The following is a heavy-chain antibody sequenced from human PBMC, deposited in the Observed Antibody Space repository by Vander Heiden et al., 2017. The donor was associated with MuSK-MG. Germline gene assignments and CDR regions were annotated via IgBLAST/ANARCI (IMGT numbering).Heavy chain of an antibody. Sequence: QVQLQESGPGLVKPSETLSLTCAVSGYSISSGYYWGWIRQPPGKGLEWIGSIYHSGSTYYNPSLKSRVTISVDTSKNQFSLKLSSVTAADTAVYYCASQTTVTTFFDYWGQGTLVTVSS. CDR3: ASQTTVTTFFDY. V-gene: IGHV4-38-2*01. J-gene: IGHJ4*02. D-gene: IGHD4-17*01. CDR1: GYSISSGYY. CDR2: IYHSGST.